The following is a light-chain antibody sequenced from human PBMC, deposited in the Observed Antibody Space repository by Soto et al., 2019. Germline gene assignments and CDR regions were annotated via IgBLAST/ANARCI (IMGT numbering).Light chain of an antibody. CDR2: AAS. Sequence: DIQMTHSPSSVSASVGDRVTITCRSSEDISTWLAWYQQKPGKAPKLLIYAASSLQSGVPSRFSGSGSGTDFTLTISSLQPEDFATYYCQHADSFPLITFGQGTRLEI. CDR3: QHADSFPLIT. V-gene: IGKV1-12*01. J-gene: IGKJ5*01. CDR1: EDISTW.